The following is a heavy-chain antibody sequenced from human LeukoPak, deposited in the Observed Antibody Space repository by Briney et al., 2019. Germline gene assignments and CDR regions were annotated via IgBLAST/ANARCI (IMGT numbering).Heavy chain of an antibody. D-gene: IGHD1-26*01. CDR1: GYTFTSYA. J-gene: IGHJ4*02. Sequence: ASVKVSCKASGYTFTSYAMHWVRQAPGQRLEWMGWINAGNGNTKYSQKFQGRVTITRDTSASTAYMELSSLRSEDTAVYYCARVQWEQKASDYWGQGTLVTVSS. CDR3: ARVQWEQKASDY. V-gene: IGHV1-3*01. CDR2: INAGNGNT.